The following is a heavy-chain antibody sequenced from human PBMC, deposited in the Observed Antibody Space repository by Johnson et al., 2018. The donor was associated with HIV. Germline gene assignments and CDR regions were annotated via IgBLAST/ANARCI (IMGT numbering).Heavy chain of an antibody. CDR1: GFTFSSYA. Sequence: MLLVESGGGLVQPGGSLRLSCAASGFTFSSYAMSWVRHAPGKGLEWVSAISGSGGSTYYTDSVRGRFTISRDNSKNTVSLRMNRLRAEDTAIYYCAISIPRPGWGDAFDIWGQGTMVTVSS. CDR3: AISIPRPGWGDAFDI. D-gene: IGHD3-16*01. V-gene: IGHV3-23*04. J-gene: IGHJ3*02. CDR2: ISGSGGST.